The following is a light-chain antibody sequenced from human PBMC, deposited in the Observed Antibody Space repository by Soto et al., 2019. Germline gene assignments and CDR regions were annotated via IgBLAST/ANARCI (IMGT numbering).Light chain of an antibody. CDR2: DAS. J-gene: IGKJ3*01. CDR1: QDISNY. CDR3: QQYDNLFT. V-gene: IGKV1-33*01. Sequence: DIRMTQSPSSLSASVGDRVTITCQASQDISNYLNWYQHKPGKAPKLLIYDASNLETGVPSRFSGSGSGTDFTFTISRLQPEDIGTYYCQQYDNLFTFGPGTKVDIK.